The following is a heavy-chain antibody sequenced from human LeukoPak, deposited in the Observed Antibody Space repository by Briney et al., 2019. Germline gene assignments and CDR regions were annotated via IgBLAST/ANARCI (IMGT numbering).Heavy chain of an antibody. CDR2: IWYDGSNK. CDR1: GFTFSSYG. J-gene: IGHJ4*02. Sequence: GGSLRLSCAASGFTFSSYGMHWVRQAPGKGLEWVAVIWYDGSNKYYADSVKGRFTISRDNSKNTLYLQMNSLRAEDTAVYYCARDPRLAYFDHWGQGTLVTVSS. D-gene: IGHD6-19*01. CDR3: ARDPRLAYFDH. V-gene: IGHV3-33*01.